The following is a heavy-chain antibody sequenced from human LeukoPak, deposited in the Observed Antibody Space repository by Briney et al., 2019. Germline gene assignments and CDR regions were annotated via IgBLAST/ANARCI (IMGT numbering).Heavy chain of an antibody. J-gene: IGHJ4*02. CDR1: GFTFSSYA. CDR3: AKVLDGHYFDY. Sequence: GGSLRLSCAASGFTFSSYAMSWVRQAPGKGLEWVSAISGSGGSTYYADSVKGRVTISRDKSTNTLYLQMNSLRAEDTAVYYCAKVLDGHYFDYWGQGTLVTVSS. D-gene: IGHD5-24*01. V-gene: IGHV3-23*01. CDR2: ISGSGGST.